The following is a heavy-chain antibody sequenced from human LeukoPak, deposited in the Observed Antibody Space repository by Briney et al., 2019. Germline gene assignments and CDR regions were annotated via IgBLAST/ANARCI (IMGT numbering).Heavy chain of an antibody. D-gene: IGHD1-26*01. CDR2: ISAYNGNT. CDR1: GYTFISYG. Sequence: ASVKVACKESGYTFISYGISWVRQAPGQGLEWMGWISAYNGNTNYAQKLQGRVTMTTDTSTRTAYMELRSLRSDDTAVYYCATVIGPNWFDPWGQGTLVTVSS. J-gene: IGHJ5*02. CDR3: ATVIGPNWFDP. V-gene: IGHV1-18*01.